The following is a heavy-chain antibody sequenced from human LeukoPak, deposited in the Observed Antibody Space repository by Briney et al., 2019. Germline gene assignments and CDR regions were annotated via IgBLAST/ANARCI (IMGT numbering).Heavy chain of an antibody. D-gene: IGHD2-15*01. CDR3: AKELLLVVVVAELDY. CDR2: IKLDGSEE. J-gene: IGHJ4*02. CDR1: GFTLSNYW. V-gene: IGHV3-7*01. Sequence: GGSLRLSCAASGFTLSNYWISWVRQAPGKGLEWVANIKLDGSEEYYMNSVKGRFTISRDNAKNSLSLQMSSLRAEDTAVYYCAKELLLVVVVAELDYWGQGTLVTVSS.